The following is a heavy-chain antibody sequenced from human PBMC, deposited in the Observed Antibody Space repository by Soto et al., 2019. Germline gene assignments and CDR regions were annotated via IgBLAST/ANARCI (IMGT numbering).Heavy chain of an antibody. J-gene: IGHJ4*02. D-gene: IGHD3-16*02. CDR2: ISYSGNT. CDR1: GGSINSGDYY. CDR3: ARTKYGYIWGSYRFDY. Sequence: QVQLQESGPGLVKPSQTLSLTCTVSGGSINSGDYYWSWIRQPPGKGLEWIGYISYSGNTYYNPSLKSRGSISADTSKKQFSLKLNSVTAADTAVYYCARTKYGYIWGSYRFDYWGQGTLVTVSS. V-gene: IGHV4-30-4*01.